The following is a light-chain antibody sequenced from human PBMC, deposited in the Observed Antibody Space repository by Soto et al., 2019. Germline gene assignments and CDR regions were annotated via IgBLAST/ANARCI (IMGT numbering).Light chain of an antibody. Sequence: DIVLTQSPGTLSLSPGERATLSCRASQSVSSSYLAWYQQKPGQAPRLLIYGASSGATGIPDRFSGSGSGTDFTLTISRLEPEDFAVYYCNQYGSSPWTFGQGTKVDI. J-gene: IGKJ1*01. CDR3: NQYGSSPWT. V-gene: IGKV3-20*01. CDR1: QSVSSSY. CDR2: GAS.